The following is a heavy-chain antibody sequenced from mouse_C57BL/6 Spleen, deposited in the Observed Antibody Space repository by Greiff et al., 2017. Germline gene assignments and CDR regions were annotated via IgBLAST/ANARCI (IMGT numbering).Heavy chain of an antibody. CDR2: ISSGSSTI. J-gene: IGHJ4*01. V-gene: IGHV5-17*01. CDR3: ARITTVVDMDY. CDR1: GFTFSDYG. Sequence: EVKLMESGGGLVKPGGSLKLSCAASGFTFSDYGMHWVRQAPEKGLEWVAYISSGSSTIYYADTVKGRFTISRDNAKNTLFLQMTSLRSEDTAMYYCARITTVVDMDYWGQGTSVTVSS. D-gene: IGHD1-1*01.